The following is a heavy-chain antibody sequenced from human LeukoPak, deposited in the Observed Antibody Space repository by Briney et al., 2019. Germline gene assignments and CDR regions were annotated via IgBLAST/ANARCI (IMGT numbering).Heavy chain of an antibody. J-gene: IGHJ4*02. Sequence: GGSLRLSCAASGFTFSSYGMHWVRQAPGKGLERVAVISFDGSDEYYADSVKGRFTISRDNSKNTLFLQMNSLRAEDTAVYYCARGGGTIVRGATAGVDYWGQGTLVTVSS. CDR1: GFTFSSYG. V-gene: IGHV3-30*19. D-gene: IGHD3-10*01. CDR2: ISFDGSDE. CDR3: ARGGGTIVRGATAGVDY.